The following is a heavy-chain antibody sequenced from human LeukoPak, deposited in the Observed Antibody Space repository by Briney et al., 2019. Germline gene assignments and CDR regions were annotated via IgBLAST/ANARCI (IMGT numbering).Heavy chain of an antibody. CDR3: ARDAGIAAELDY. CDR1: GLTFSSYG. V-gene: IGHV3-33*01. D-gene: IGHD6-13*01. J-gene: IGHJ4*02. CDR2: IWYDGSNK. Sequence: PGGSLRLSCAASGLTFSSYGMHWVRQAPGKWLEWVAVIWYDGSNKYYADSVKGRFTISRDNSKNTLYLQMNSLRAEDMAVYYCARDAGIAAELDYWGQGTLVTVSS.